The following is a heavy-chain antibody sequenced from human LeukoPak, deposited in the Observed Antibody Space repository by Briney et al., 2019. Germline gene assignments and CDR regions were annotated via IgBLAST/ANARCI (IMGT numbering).Heavy chain of an antibody. V-gene: IGHV4-4*07. CDR1: GGSISSYY. CDR3: ARVSGYSTPQALDY. J-gene: IGHJ4*02. D-gene: IGHD6-13*01. CDR2: IYTSGST. Sequence: PSETLSLTCTVSGGSISSYYWSWIRQPAGKGLEWIGRIYTSGSTNYNPSLKSRVTMSVDTSKNQFSLKLSSVTAADTAVYYCARVSGYSTPQALDYWGQGTLVTVSS.